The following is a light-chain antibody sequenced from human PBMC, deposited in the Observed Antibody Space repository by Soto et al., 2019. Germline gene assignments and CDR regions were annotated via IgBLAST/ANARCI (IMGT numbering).Light chain of an antibody. J-gene: IGLJ2*01. CDR2: DND. Sequence: QSVLTQPPSVSAAPGQKVTISCSGSSSNIGNNYEFWYQQLPGTAPKLLIYDNDKRPSGIPDRFSGSKSGTSATLGITGLQTGDEADYYCATWDRSLSVGVFGGGTKLTVL. CDR1: SSNIGNNY. V-gene: IGLV1-51*01. CDR3: ATWDRSLSVGV.